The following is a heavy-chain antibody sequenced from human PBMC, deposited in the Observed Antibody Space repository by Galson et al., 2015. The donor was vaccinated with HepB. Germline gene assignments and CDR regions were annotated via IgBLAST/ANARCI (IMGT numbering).Heavy chain of an antibody. CDR1: GFTFSNYG. Sequence: SLRLSCAASGFTFSNYGVHWVRQAPGKGLEWVAFISYDGTNKYYADSVKGRFTISRDNSENTLYLQMNSLRPEDAALYHCAKCSSSSNYYYGMDVWGQGTTVTVSS. CDR2: ISYDGTNK. V-gene: IGHV3-30*18. CDR3: AKCSSSSNYYYGMDV. J-gene: IGHJ6*02. D-gene: IGHD6-6*01.